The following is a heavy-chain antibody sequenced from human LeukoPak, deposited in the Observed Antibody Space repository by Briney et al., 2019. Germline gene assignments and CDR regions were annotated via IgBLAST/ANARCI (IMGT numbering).Heavy chain of an antibody. CDR3: ARGDYFYYFDY. D-gene: IGHD2/OR15-2a*01. CDR1: GVSISSYY. J-gene: IGHJ4*02. Sequence: SETLSLTCTVSGVSISSYYWTWIRQPPGKGLEWIGYIYHSGSTNYNPSLKSRVTISVDTSKNQFSLKLTSVTAADTAVYSCARGDYFYYFDYWGQGTLVTVSS. V-gene: IGHV4-59*01. CDR2: IYHSGST.